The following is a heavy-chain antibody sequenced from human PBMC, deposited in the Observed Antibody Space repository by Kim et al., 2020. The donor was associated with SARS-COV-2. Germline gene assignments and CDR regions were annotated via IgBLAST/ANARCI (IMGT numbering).Heavy chain of an antibody. V-gene: IGHV3-11*03. CDR3: ARKSHRYYYGMDV. J-gene: IGHJ6*02. Sequence: YAGSVKGRLPITRHNAKNSLYLQMNSLRAEDTAVYYCARKSHRYYYGMDVWGQGTTVTVSS.